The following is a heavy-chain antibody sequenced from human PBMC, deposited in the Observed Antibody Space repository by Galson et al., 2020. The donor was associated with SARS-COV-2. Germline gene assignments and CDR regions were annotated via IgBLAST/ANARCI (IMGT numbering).Heavy chain of an antibody. D-gene: IGHD6-19*01. CDR3: ARVRRLYSSGWDRGGWFDP. J-gene: IGHJ5*02. CDR1: GGSISSGGYY. V-gene: IGHV4-31*03. Sequence: SETLSLTCTVSGGSISSGGYYWSWIRQHPGKGLEWIGYIYYSGSTYYNPSLKSRVTISVDTSKNQFSLKLSSVTAADTAVYYCARVRRLYSSGWDRGGWFDPGGQGALVAVSS. CDR2: IYYSGST.